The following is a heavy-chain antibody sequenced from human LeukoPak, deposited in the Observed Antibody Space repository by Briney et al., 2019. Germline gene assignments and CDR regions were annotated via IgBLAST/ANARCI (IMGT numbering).Heavy chain of an antibody. CDR1: GFTFSSYG. D-gene: IGHD3-10*01. Sequence: PGGSLRLSCAASGFTFSSYGMHWVRQAPGKGLEWVAVIWYDGSNKYYADSVKGRFTISRDNSKNTLYLQMNSLRAEDTAVYYCARDPGWFGELYNYYYYGMDVWGQGTTVTVSS. CDR2: IWYDGSNK. J-gene: IGHJ6*02. CDR3: ARDPGWFGELYNYYYYGMDV. V-gene: IGHV3-33*01.